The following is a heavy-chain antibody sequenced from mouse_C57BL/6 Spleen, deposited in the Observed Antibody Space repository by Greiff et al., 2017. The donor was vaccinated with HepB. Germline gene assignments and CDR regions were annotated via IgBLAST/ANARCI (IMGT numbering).Heavy chain of an antibody. V-gene: IGHV1-74*01. CDR1: GYTFTSYW. CDR3: AIESSFYDGYYKLYAMDY. Sequence: VQLQQPGAELVKPGASVKVSCKASGYTFTSYWMHWVKQRPGQGLEWIGRIHPSDSDTNYNQKFKGKATLTVDKSSSTAYMQLSSLTSEDSAVYYCAIESSFYDGYYKLYAMDYWGQGTSVTVSS. CDR2: IHPSDSDT. J-gene: IGHJ4*01. D-gene: IGHD2-3*01.